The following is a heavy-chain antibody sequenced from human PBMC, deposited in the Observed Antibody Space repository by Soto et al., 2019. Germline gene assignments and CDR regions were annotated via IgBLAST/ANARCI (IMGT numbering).Heavy chain of an antibody. CDR1: GGSFSGYY. CDR3: ARGGPFFYDILTVYYKGDNNHKEGIYY. CDR2: INHSGST. J-gene: IGHJ4*02. D-gene: IGHD3-9*01. V-gene: IGHV4-34*01. Sequence: SETLSLTCAVYGGSFSGYYWSWIRQPPGKGLEWIGEINHSGSTNYNPSLKSRVTISVDTSKNQFSLKLSSVTAADTAVYYCARGGPFFYDILTVYYKGDNNHKEGIYYWGQGTLVTVSS.